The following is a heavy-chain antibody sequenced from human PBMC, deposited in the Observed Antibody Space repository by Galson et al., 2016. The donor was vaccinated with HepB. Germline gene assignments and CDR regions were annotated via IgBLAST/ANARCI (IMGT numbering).Heavy chain of an antibody. V-gene: IGHV3-74*01. CDR2: IRCDGNIT. J-gene: IGHJ6*02. CDR1: GFTFSSYW. CDR3: ARDALKESGSPRHFNYYSGMDV. D-gene: IGHD1-26*01. Sequence: SLRLSCAASGFTFSSYWMHWVRHAPGEGLVWVSRIRCDGNITTYADSVKGRFTVSRDNAKNTLYLPLNSLRAEDTAVYYCARDALKESGSPRHFNYYSGMDVWGQGTTVTVS.